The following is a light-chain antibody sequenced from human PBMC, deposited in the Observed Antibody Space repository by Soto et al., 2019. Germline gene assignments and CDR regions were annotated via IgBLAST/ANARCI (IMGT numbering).Light chain of an antibody. Sequence: EIVLTQSPATLSLSPGERATLSCRASQSVSTYLAWYQQKPGQAPRLLIYDVSNRATGIPPRFSGSGSGTDFTLTISSLEPEDFAIYYCQQRRSGLTFGGGTKVDIK. V-gene: IGKV3-11*01. CDR3: QQRRSGLT. CDR1: QSVSTY. J-gene: IGKJ4*01. CDR2: DVS.